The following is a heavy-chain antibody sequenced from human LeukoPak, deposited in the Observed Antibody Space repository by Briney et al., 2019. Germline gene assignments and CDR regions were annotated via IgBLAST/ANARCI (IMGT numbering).Heavy chain of an antibody. V-gene: IGHV4-31*03. Sequence: PSETLSLTCTVSGGSISSGGYYWSWIRQHPGKGLEWIGYIYDSGSTYYNPSLKSRVTISVDTSKNQFSLKLSSVTAADTAVYYCARRLLLRSFDYWGQGTLVSVSS. CDR1: GGSISSGGYY. CDR2: IYDSGST. D-gene: IGHD2-15*01. J-gene: IGHJ4*02. CDR3: ARRLLLRSFDY.